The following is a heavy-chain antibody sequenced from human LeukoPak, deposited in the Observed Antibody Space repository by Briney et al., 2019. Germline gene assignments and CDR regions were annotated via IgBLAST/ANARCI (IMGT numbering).Heavy chain of an antibody. CDR3: ARGIEGSFDY. D-gene: IGHD2-15*01. J-gene: IGHJ4*02. Sequence: SETLSLTCTVSGGSISSGDYYWSWIRQPPGKGLEWIGYIYYSGSTNYNPSLKSRVTISVDTSKNQFSLKLSSVTAADTAVYYCARGIEGSFDYWGQGTLVTVSS. CDR1: GGSISSGDYY. V-gene: IGHV4-61*08. CDR2: IYYSGST.